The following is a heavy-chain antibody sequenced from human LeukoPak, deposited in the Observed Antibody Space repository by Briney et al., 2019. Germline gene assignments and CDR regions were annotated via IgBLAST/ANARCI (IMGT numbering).Heavy chain of an antibody. D-gene: IGHD4-17*01. CDR1: GGSISSGSYD. CDR3: ARGGYGDYPSWFDP. Sequence: SETLSLTCTVSGGSISSGSYDWSWIRQPAGKGLDWIGRVYTSGSTNYKPSLKSRVTISVDTSKNQFSLKLSSVTAADTAVYYCARGGYGDYPSWFDPWGQGTLVTVSS. CDR2: VYTSGST. V-gene: IGHV4-61*02. J-gene: IGHJ5*02.